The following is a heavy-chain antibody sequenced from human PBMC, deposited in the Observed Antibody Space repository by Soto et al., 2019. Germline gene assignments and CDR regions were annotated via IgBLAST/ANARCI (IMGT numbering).Heavy chain of an antibody. J-gene: IGHJ6*02. V-gene: IGHV4-34*01. CDR2: INHSGST. CDR3: ARGVGYCSGGSCFYYYGMDV. Sequence: SSETLSLTCAVYGGSFSGYYWSWIRQPPGKGLEWIGEINHSGSTNYNPSLKSRVTISVDTSKNQFSLKLSSVTAADTAVYYCARGVGYCSGGSCFYYYGMDVWGQGTTVTVSS. D-gene: IGHD2-15*01. CDR1: GGSFSGYY.